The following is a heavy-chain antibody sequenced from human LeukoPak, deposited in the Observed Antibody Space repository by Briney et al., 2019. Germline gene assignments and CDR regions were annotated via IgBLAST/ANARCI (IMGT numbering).Heavy chain of an antibody. D-gene: IGHD6-19*01. CDR3: ASGIAVAGPIDY. J-gene: IGHJ4*02. CDR2: INHSGST. CDR1: GGSFSGYY. Sequence: SETLSFTCAVYGGSFSGYYWSWIRQPPGKGLEWIGEINHSGSTNYNPSLKSRVTISVDTSKNQFSLKLSSVTAADTAVYYCASGIAVAGPIDYWGQGTLVTVSS. V-gene: IGHV4-34*01.